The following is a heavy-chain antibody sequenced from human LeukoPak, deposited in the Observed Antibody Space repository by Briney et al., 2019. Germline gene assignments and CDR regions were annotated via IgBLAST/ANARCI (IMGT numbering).Heavy chain of an antibody. CDR2: ISGSGGTT. CDR1: GFTFSSHA. Sequence: PGGSLRLSCAASGFTFSSHAVSWVRQAPGKGLEWVSSISGSGGTTYYADSVKGRFTISRDNSKNTLYLQLNSLRAEDTAVYYCAKGSGDSTGYYYNYYYYYMDVWGKGTTVTVSS. J-gene: IGHJ6*03. D-gene: IGHD3-22*01. V-gene: IGHV3-23*01. CDR3: AKGSGDSTGYYYNYYYYYMDV.